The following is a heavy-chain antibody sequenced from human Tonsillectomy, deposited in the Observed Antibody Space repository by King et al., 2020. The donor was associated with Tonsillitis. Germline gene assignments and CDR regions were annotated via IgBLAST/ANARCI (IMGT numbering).Heavy chain of an antibody. CDR3: VGRGGTTGDRRDY. CDR1: GFTFSSYA. V-gene: IGHV3-23*04. J-gene: IGHJ4*02. D-gene: IGHD7-27*01. Sequence: VQLVESGGGLIQPGGSLRLSCAASGFTFSSYAMTWVRQAPGKGLEWVSAISGSGTYSYYADSVKGRFTISRDNSKNTLFLQMNSLRGDDTALYYCVGRGGTTGDRRDYWGQGPLVTVSS. CDR2: ISGSGTYS.